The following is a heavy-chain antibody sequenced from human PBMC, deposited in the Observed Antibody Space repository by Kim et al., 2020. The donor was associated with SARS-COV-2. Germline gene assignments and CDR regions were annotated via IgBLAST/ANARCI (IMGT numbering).Heavy chain of an antibody. V-gene: IGHV4-59*01. J-gene: IGHJ4*02. CDR2: VFHTGRT. D-gene: IGHD6-19*01. CDR1: GGSLSNYF. CDR3: ARDKGGYDSGWYFDS. Sequence: SETLSLTCTVSGGSLSNYFWNWIRQPPGKGLEWIGYVFHTGRTNLNPSLRSGVSISVDTSKNQFSLSLSSVTAADTAIYYCARDKGGYDSGWYFDSWGQG.